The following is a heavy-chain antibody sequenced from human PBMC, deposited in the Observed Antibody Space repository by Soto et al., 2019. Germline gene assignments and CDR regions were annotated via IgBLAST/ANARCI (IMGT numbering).Heavy chain of an antibody. CDR1: GFTFSSYW. D-gene: IGHD3-16*02. J-gene: IGHJ4*02. CDR3: ARGVSFPPWRVY. Sequence: EVQLVESGGGLVQPGGSLRLSCAASGFTFSSYWMHWVRQAPGKGLVWVSRINSDGSSTSYADSVKGRFTISRDNAKNKLKRQMNSRRAEDTAVYYCARGVSFPPWRVYWGQGPLVTVSS. CDR2: INSDGSST. V-gene: IGHV3-74*01.